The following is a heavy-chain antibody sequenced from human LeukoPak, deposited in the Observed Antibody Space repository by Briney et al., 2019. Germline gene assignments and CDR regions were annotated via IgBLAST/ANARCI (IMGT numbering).Heavy chain of an antibody. Sequence: ASVKFSCKASGSTFTDYYMHWVRQAPGQGFDWMGWINPNDGDTNYAQKFQGRVTMTRDTSISTAHMEVSRLRSDDTAVYYCARANFLYCSSSTCLFDYWGQGTLVTVSS. J-gene: IGHJ4*02. CDR1: GSTFTDYY. D-gene: IGHD2-2*01. CDR2: INPNDGDT. CDR3: ARANFLYCSSSTCLFDY. V-gene: IGHV1-2*02.